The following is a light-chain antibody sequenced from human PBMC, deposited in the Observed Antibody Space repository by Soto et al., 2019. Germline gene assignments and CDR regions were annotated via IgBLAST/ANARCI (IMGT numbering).Light chain of an antibody. V-gene: IGKV1-17*01. CDR1: QAIRND. Sequence: DIQMTQSPSSLSASVGDRITITCRASQAIRNDLAWFQQTPGKAPKRLIYAASSLHSGVPSRFSGSGSGTDFTLTISSLQPEDFATYYCLQVRSYPWTFGQGTRLEIK. J-gene: IGKJ5*01. CDR2: AAS. CDR3: LQVRSYPWT.